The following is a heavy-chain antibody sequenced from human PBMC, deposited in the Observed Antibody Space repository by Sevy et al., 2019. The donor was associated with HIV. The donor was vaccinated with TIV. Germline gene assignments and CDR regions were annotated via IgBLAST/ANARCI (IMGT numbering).Heavy chain of an antibody. CDR1: GFSFSNSA. D-gene: IGHD3-3*01. J-gene: IGHJ6*02. CDR3: VKDPDYNFWRGDYGMDV. Sequence: GGSLRLSCSGSGFSFSNSAMNWVRQTPGKGLKYVSAISSDGVSTYYTDSVRGRFTNFRDNSKNTLYLQMSSLRVEDTAVYYCVKDPDYNFWRGDYGMDVWGQGTTVTVSS. V-gene: IGHV3-64D*06. CDR2: ISSDGVST.